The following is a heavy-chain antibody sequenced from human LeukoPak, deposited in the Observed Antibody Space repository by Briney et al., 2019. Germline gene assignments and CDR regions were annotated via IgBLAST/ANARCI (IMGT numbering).Heavy chain of an antibody. Sequence: GGSLRLSCAASGFTFTSYGMNWVRQAPGKGLEWVSFIDTSGSYIYYGDSLKGRVTISRDNAKNSLYLQMNGLRAEDTAVYYCARGRSITLLRGVAMSDGFDIWGQGAMVTVSS. J-gene: IGHJ3*02. CDR2: IDTSGSYI. CDR1: GFTFTSYG. V-gene: IGHV3-21*01. CDR3: ARGRSITLLRGVAMSDGFDI. D-gene: IGHD3-10*01.